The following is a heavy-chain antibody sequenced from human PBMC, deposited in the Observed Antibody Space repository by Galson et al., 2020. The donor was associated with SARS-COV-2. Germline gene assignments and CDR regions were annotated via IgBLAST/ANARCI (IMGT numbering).Heavy chain of an antibody. Sequence: ASVKVSCKASGYTFTNYGIHWVRQAPGQRLEWMGWINGGNGDTKYSQRFQGRVTLTRDTSASTAYMELSSLRSEDTAVYYCARPLTYYPGSGTHYDAVDIWGQGTTVTVSS. D-gene: IGHD2-15*01. J-gene: IGHJ3*02. CDR3: ARPLTYYPGSGTHYDAVDI. V-gene: IGHV1-3*01. CDR1: GYTFTNYG. CDR2: INGGNGDT.